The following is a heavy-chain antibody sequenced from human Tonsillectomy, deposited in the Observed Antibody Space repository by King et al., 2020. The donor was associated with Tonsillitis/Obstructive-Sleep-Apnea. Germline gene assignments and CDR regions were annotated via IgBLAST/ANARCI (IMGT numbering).Heavy chain of an antibody. CDR1: GGTFSSYA. CDR2: IIPVLGIA. D-gene: IGHD2-2*02. Sequence: QLVQSGAEVKKPGSSVKVSCKASGGTFSSYAISWVRQAPGQGLEWMGGIIPVLGIANYAQKFQGRVTITADKSTSTAYMELSSLRSEDTAVYYCARGDCSSTSCYSGVYWFDPWGQGTLVTVSS. V-gene: IGHV1-69*10. J-gene: IGHJ5*02. CDR3: ARGDCSSTSCYSGVYWFDP.